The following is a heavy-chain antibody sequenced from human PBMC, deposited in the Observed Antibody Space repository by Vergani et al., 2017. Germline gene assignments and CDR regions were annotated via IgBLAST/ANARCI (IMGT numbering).Heavy chain of an antibody. CDR3: AKANLPYYDFWSGVEY. V-gene: IGHV3-43D*04. CDR2: ISWDGGST. J-gene: IGHJ4*02. D-gene: IGHD3-3*01. CDR1: GFTFDDYA. Sequence: EVQLVESGGVVVQPGGSLRLTCAASGFTFDDYAMHWVRQAPGKGLEWVSLISWDGGSTYYADSVKGRFTISRDNSKNSLYLQMNSLRAEDTALYYCAKANLPYYDFWSGVEYWGQGTLVTVSS.